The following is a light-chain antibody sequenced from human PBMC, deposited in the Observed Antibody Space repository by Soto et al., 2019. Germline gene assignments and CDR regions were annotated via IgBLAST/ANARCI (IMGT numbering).Light chain of an antibody. CDR2: GAS. CDR3: HQYNNWPPYT. V-gene: IGKV3-15*01. CDR1: QSISTN. J-gene: IGKJ2*01. Sequence: EIVMTQSPATLSVFPGERATLSCRASQSISTNLDWYQQKPGQAPRLLIYGASARATGIPARFSGSGSGTEFTLTISSLQSEDFAVYYCHQYNNWPPYTFGQGTKLEIK.